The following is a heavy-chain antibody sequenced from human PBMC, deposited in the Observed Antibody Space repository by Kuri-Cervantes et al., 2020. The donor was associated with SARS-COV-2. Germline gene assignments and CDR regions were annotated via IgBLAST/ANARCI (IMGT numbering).Heavy chain of an antibody. CDR3: ARVTGGYCSSTSCSPPNYYYYMDV. V-gene: IGHV3-30-3*01. Sequence: GESLKISCAASGFTFSSYAMHWVRQAPGKGLEWVAVISYDGSNKYYADSVKGQFTISRDNSKNTLYLQMNSLRAEDTAVYYCARVTGGYCSSTSCSPPNYYYYMDVWGKGTTVTVSS. J-gene: IGHJ6*03. CDR1: GFTFSSYA. D-gene: IGHD2-2*01. CDR2: ISYDGSNK.